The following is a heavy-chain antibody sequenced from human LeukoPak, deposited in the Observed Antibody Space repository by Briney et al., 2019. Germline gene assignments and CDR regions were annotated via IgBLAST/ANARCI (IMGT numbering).Heavy chain of an antibody. Sequence: GGSLRLSCAASGFTFSSYSVNWVRQAPGKGLEWVSSISSSSSYIYYADSVKGRFTISRDNAKNSLYLQMNSLRAEDTAVYYCARDRGLTGTNFDYWGQGTLVTVSS. J-gene: IGHJ4*02. CDR3: ARDRGLTGTNFDY. CDR2: ISSSSSYI. D-gene: IGHD1-20*01. CDR1: GFTFSSYS. V-gene: IGHV3-21*01.